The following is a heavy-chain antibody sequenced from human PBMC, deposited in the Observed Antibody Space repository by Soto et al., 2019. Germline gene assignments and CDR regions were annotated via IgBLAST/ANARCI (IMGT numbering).Heavy chain of an antibody. CDR2: ISHTGSA. J-gene: IGHJ4*02. CDR1: GGSISGYY. CDR3: GRLVRDNSFYGFDY. D-gene: IGHD3-16*02. V-gene: IGHV4-59*08. Sequence: SETLSLTCTVSGGSISGYYWSWTRQPPGRGLEWIGFISHTGSANYNPSLKSRVTMSVDTSKNQFSLNLSSVTAADTAVYYCGRLVRDNSFYGFDYWGQGTLVTVSS.